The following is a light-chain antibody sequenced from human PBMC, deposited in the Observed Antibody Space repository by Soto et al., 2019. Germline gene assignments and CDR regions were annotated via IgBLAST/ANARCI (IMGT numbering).Light chain of an antibody. CDR3: QQLNSYPL. CDR2: AAS. Sequence: IQLTQSPSSLSASVGDRVTITCRASQGISSYLAWYQQKPGKAPKLLIYAASTLQSGVPSRFSGSGSGTDFTLAISCLQPEDFVTYYCQQLNSYPLFGGGTKVEIK. V-gene: IGKV1-9*01. J-gene: IGKJ4*01. CDR1: QGISSY.